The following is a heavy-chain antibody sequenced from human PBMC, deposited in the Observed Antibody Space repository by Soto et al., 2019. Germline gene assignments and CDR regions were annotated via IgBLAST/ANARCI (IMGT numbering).Heavy chain of an antibody. CDR1: GGTFSSYT. J-gene: IGHJ4*02. CDR3: ASSSTAMAPFDY. D-gene: IGHD5-18*01. CDR2: IIPILGIA. Sequence: QVQLVQSGAEVKKPGSSVKVSCKDSGGTFSSYTISWVRQAPGQGLEWMGRIIPILGIANYAQKFQGRVTITADKSTSTAYMELSSLRSEDTAVYYCASSSTAMAPFDYWGQGTLVTVSS. V-gene: IGHV1-69*02.